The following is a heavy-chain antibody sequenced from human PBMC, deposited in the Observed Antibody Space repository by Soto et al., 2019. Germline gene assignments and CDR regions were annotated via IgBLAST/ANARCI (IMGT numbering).Heavy chain of an antibody. J-gene: IGHJ4*02. Sequence: PSETLSLTCTVSGGSISSSSYYWGWIRQPPGKGLEWIGSIYYSGSTYYNPSLKSRVTISVDTSKNQFSLKLSSVTAADTAVYYCARHGFPPSITMIVVVPIAFDYWGQGTLVTVSS. CDR1: GGSISSSSYY. CDR3: ARHGFPPSITMIVVVPIAFDY. CDR2: IYYSGST. V-gene: IGHV4-39*01. D-gene: IGHD3-22*01.